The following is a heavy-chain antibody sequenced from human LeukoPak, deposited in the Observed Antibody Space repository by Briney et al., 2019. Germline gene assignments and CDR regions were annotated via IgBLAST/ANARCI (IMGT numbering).Heavy chain of an antibody. CDR2: IYYSGST. Sequence: PSEILSLTCTVSGGSISSGDYYWSWIRQPPGKGLEWIGYIYYSGSTYYNPSLKSRVTISVDTSKNQFSLKLSSVTAADTAVYYCAREGYGVSNWFDPWGQGTLVTVSS. D-gene: IGHD4-17*01. CDR1: GGSISSGDYY. J-gene: IGHJ5*02. V-gene: IGHV4-30-4*01. CDR3: AREGYGVSNWFDP.